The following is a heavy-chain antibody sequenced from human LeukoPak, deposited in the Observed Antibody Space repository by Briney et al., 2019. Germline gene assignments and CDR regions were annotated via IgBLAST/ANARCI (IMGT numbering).Heavy chain of an antibody. Sequence: SGGSLRLSCAASGFTFSSYWMHWVRQVPGKGLVWVSRTVSDGSDTIYADSVKGRFTISRDNSKNTLYLQMNSLRAEDTAVYYCAKSRVGSWSHDYWGQGTLVTVSS. CDR1: GFTFSSYW. J-gene: IGHJ4*02. CDR3: AKSRVGSWSHDY. CDR2: TVSDGSDT. V-gene: IGHV3-74*01. D-gene: IGHD6-13*01.